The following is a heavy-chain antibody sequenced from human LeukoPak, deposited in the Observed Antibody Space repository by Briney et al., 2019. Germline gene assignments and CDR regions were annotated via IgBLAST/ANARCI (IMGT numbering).Heavy chain of an antibody. CDR3: ARVNGVGATLDY. CDR1: GGSISSYY. Sequence: SETLSLTCAVSGGSISSYYWSWIRQPPGKGLEWIGYIYYSGSTNYNPSLKSRVTISVDTSKNQFSLKLSSVTAADTAVYYCARVNGVGATLDYWGQGTLVTVSS. J-gene: IGHJ4*02. D-gene: IGHD1-26*01. CDR2: IYYSGST. V-gene: IGHV4-59*01.